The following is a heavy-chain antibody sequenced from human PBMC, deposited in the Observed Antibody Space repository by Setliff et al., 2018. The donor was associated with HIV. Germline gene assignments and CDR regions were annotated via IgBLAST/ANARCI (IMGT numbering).Heavy chain of an antibody. CDR1: GYTFINYD. Sequence: ASVKVSCKASGYTFINYDICWVRQAAGQGLEWVGWMNPKSGNTGHAQKFQGRVTLTSDTSISTAYMVLSSLKSEDTAMYYCARVSQDLLGAFDIWGQGTMVTVSS. D-gene: IGHD7-27*01. CDR3: ARVSQDLLGAFDI. V-gene: IGHV1-8*02. J-gene: IGHJ3*02. CDR2: MNPKSGNT.